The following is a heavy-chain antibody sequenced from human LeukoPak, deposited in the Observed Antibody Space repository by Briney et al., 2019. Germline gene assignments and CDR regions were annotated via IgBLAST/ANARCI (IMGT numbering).Heavy chain of an antibody. CDR3: AREVRPNDY. J-gene: IGHJ4*02. V-gene: IGHV3-23*01. CDR2: ITISGDNT. D-gene: IGHD6-25*01. Sequence: GGSLRLSCAATGLTLRNFAMSWVRQAPGKGLEWVSSITISGDNTHYADSVKGRFTISRDNSKNTVYLQVNSLRAEDTAVYYWAREVRPNDYWGQGTLVTVSS. CDR1: GLTLRNFA.